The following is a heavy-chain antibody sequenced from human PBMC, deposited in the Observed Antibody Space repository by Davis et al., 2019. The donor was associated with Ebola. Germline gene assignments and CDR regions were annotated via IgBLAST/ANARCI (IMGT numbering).Heavy chain of an antibody. CDR2: IYYSGST. J-gene: IGHJ5*02. V-gene: IGHV4-39*01. Sequence: PSETLSLTCTVSGGSISSSSYYWGWIRQPPGKGLEWIGSIYYSGSTYYNPSLKSRVTISVDTSKNQFSLKLSSVTAADTAVYYCARLREYCSSTSCYVDWFDPWGQGTLVTVSS. D-gene: IGHD2-2*01. CDR3: ARLREYCSSTSCYVDWFDP. CDR1: GGSISSSSYY.